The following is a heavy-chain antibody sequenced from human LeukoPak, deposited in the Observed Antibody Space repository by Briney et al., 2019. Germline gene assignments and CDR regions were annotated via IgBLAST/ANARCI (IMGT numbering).Heavy chain of an antibody. J-gene: IGHJ4*02. CDR3: AKDLAGSGSYSFDY. D-gene: IGHD1-26*01. CDR1: GFTFSNYA. Sequence: GGSLRLSCAASGFTFSNYAMNWVRQAPGRGLEWVSAISGSGGSTYYADSVKGRFTISRDNSKNTLYLQMNSLRTEDTAVYYCAKDLAGSGSYSFDYWGQGTLVTVSS. V-gene: IGHV3-23*01. CDR2: ISGSGGST.